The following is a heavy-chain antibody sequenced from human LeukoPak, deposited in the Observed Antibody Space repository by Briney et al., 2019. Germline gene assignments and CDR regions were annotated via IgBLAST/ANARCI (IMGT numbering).Heavy chain of an antibody. Sequence: PGGSLRLSCAASGFTFSSYAMSWVRQAPGKGLEWVSAISGSGGSTYYADSVKGRFTISRDNSKNTLYLQMNSLRAEDTAVYYCAKYVVGATLWTLTGFDYWGQGTLVTVSS. CDR3: AKYVVGATLWTLTGFDY. V-gene: IGHV3-23*01. D-gene: IGHD1-26*01. CDR2: ISGSGGST. CDR1: GFTFSSYA. J-gene: IGHJ4*02.